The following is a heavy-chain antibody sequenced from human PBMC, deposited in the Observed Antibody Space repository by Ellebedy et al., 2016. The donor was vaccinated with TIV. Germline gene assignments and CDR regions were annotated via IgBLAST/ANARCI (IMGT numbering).Heavy chain of an antibody. CDR3: ASMVPFDY. CDR2: INSDGSST. D-gene: IGHD3-10*01. Sequence: GESLKISCAASGFTFSSDWMSWVRQAPGKGLVWVSRINSDGSSTNYADSVKGRFTIARDNAKNTLYLQMNSLRAEDTAVYYCASMVPFDYWGQGTLVTVSS. J-gene: IGHJ4*02. V-gene: IGHV3-74*01. CDR1: GFTFSSDW.